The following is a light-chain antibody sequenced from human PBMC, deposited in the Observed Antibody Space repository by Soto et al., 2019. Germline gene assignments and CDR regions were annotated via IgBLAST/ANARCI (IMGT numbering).Light chain of an antibody. CDR1: QGISSY. Sequence: AIRMTQSPSSLSASTGDRVTITCRASQGISSYLAWYQQKPGKAPKLLIYAASTSQSGVPSRFSGSGSGTDFTLTISCLQSEDFATYSCQQYYSYPRTFGQGTKVEIK. V-gene: IGKV1-8*01. J-gene: IGKJ1*01. CDR2: AAS. CDR3: QQYYSYPRT.